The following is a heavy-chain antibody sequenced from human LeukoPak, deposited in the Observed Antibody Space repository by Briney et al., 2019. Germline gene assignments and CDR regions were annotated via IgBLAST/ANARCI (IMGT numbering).Heavy chain of an antibody. CDR3: ARATRPGKWYSSSWYTENDAFDI. CDR1: GGSFSGYY. J-gene: IGHJ3*02. CDR2: INHSGST. D-gene: IGHD6-13*01. V-gene: IGHV4-34*01. Sequence: SETLSLTCAVYGGSFSGYYWSWIRQPPGKGLEWIGEINHSGSTNYNPSLKSRVTMSVDTSKNQFSLKLSSVTAADTAVYYCARATRPGKWYSSSWYTENDAFDIWGQGTMVTVSS.